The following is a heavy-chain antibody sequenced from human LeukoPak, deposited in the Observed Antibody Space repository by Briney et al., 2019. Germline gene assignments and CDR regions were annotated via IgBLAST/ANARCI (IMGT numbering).Heavy chain of an antibody. CDR1: GFNFTTYW. CDR2: TNSDGSVT. Sequence: PGGSLRLSCAASGFNFTTYWMHWVRQAPGKGLVWVSRTNSDGSVTSYAGSVKGRFTISRDNAKNTLYLQMGSLRAEDTAVYYCARGPYSGSYYFDYWGQGTLVTVSS. CDR3: ARGPYSGSYYFDY. D-gene: IGHD1-26*01. V-gene: IGHV3-74*01. J-gene: IGHJ4*02.